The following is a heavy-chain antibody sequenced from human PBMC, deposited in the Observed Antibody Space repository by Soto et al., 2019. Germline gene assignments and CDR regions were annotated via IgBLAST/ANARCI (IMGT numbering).Heavy chain of an antibody. D-gene: IGHD6-19*01. CDR3: ARLFDTSGWYDY. J-gene: IGHJ4*02. CDR2: IYPGDSDT. Sequence: GESLKISCKGSGYSFTSYWIGWVRQMPGKGLERMGVIYPGDSDTRYSPSFQGQVTISADKSITTTYLQWSSLKASDTAIYYCARLFDTSGWYDYWGQGTLVTVSS. V-gene: IGHV5-51*01. CDR1: GYSFTSYW.